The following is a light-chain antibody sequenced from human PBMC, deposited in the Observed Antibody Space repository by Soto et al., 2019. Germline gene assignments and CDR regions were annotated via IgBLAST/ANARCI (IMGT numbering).Light chain of an antibody. J-gene: IGLJ1*01. CDR3: RSYTSSINYV. CDR2: QVT. V-gene: IGLV2-14*01. CDR1: SSDFDLYKY. Sequence: QSVRTQPASLSGSPGQSITISCTGTSSDFDLYKYVSWYQQHPGKAPKLMIYQVTNRPSGVSNRFSGSKSGNTASLTISGLQAEDEADYYCRSYTSSINYVFGTGTKVTVL.